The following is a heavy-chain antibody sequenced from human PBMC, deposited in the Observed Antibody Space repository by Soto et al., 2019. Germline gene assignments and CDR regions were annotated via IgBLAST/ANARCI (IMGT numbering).Heavy chain of an antibody. Sequence: TSETLSLTCTVSGGSISSYYWSWIRQPPGKGLEWIGYIYYSGSTNYNPSLKSRVTISVDTSKNQFSLKLSSVTAADTAVYYCARVSYEGWFDPWGQGTLVTVSS. J-gene: IGHJ5*02. CDR2: IYYSGST. CDR1: GGSISSYY. D-gene: IGHD5-18*01. V-gene: IGHV4-59*01. CDR3: ARVSYEGWFDP.